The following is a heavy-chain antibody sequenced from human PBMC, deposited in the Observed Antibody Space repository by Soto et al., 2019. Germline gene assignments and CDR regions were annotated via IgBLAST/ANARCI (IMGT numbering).Heavy chain of an antibody. CDR2: IVVGSGNT. V-gene: IGHV1-58*01. CDR3: AASGARSSLYGMDV. J-gene: IGHJ6*02. D-gene: IGHD6-6*01. Sequence: AVMVSCKASGCTFTSSAVQWVRQARGQRLEWIGWIVVGSGNTNYAQKFQERVTMTRDMSTSTAYMELSSLRSEDTAVYYCAASGARSSLYGMDVWGQGTTVTVSS. CDR1: GCTFTSSA.